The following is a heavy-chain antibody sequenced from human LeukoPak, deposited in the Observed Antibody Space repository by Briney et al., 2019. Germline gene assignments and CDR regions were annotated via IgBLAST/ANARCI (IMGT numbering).Heavy chain of an antibody. CDR2: ISSSSSYI. CDR1: GFTFGSYS. J-gene: IGHJ3*02. Sequence: GGSLRLSCAASGFTFGSYSMNWVRQAPGKGLEWVSSISSSSSYIYYADSVKGRFTISRDNAKNSLYLQMNSLRAEDTAVYYCARTRGYSDAFDIWGQGTMVTVSS. CDR3: ARTRGYSDAFDI. V-gene: IGHV3-21*01. D-gene: IGHD5-18*01.